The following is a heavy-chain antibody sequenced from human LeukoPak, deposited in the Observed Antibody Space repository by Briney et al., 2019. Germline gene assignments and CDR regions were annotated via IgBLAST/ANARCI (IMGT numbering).Heavy chain of an antibody. CDR3: AREGEWLAYFDY. J-gene: IGHJ4*02. Sequence: PSETLSLTCSVSGGSIFNSQNYWAWIRQSPGKGLEWIGSIYYSGTTYYNPSFKSRVTMSVDTSKNQFSLKLSSVTAADTAVYYCAREGEWLAYFDYWGQGTLVTVSS. CDR1: GGSIFNSQNY. V-gene: IGHV4-39*07. D-gene: IGHD6-19*01. CDR2: IYYSGTT.